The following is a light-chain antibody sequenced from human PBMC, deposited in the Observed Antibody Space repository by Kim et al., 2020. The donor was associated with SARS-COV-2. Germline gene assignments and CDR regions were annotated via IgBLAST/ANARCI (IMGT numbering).Light chain of an antibody. V-gene: IGLV1-44*01. CDR1: SSNVGSYG. CDR3: AAWDDSLNGWV. Sequence: GPRVTISCSGSSSNVGSYGVHWFYQFPGTAPKLLISSNTQRPSGVPDRFSGSKSGTSASLAISWLQSEDEGHYYCAAWDDSLNGWVFGGGTKLTVL. J-gene: IGLJ3*02. CDR2: SNT.